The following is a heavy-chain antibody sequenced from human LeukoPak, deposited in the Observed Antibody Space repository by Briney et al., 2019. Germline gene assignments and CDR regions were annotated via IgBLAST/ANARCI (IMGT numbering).Heavy chain of an antibody. J-gene: IGHJ4*02. CDR1: GFSFSSYG. Sequence: PGGSLRLSCAGSGFSFSSYGMHWVRQAPGKGLEWMAFIRSDGSNKYYADSVKGRFTISRDNSKNTLYLQMNSLRAEDTAVYYCARDLSGSRPTGFDYWGQGTLVTVSS. CDR2: IRSDGSNK. CDR3: ARDLSGSRPTGFDY. V-gene: IGHV3-30*02. D-gene: IGHD1-26*01.